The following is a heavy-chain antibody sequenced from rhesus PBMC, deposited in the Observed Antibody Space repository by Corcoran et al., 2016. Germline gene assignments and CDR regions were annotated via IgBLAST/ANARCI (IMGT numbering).Heavy chain of an antibody. Sequence: QVQLQESGPGLVKPSETLSLTCAVSGDSISGDKWWSWIRQPPGKGREWIGYLSGHSDPSYYNPSLKSRVTLSTDTSKNRFSLNLSSLTAADTAGYYCARHSPGGGGRTVRFDVWGPGVLVTVSS. J-gene: IGHJ5-1*01. CDR1: GDSISGDKW. CDR3: ARHSPGGGGRTVRFDV. D-gene: IGHD1-14*01. CDR2: LSGHSDPS. V-gene: IGHV4-65*01.